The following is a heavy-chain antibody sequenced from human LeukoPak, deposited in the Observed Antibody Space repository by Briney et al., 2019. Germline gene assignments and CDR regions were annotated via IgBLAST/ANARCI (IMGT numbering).Heavy chain of an antibody. D-gene: IGHD1-26*01. V-gene: IGHV3-15*04. Sequence: SGGSLRLSCAASRFPYNLAWMRWARQTPGKGLQWGARIAVTPDGPATDYATPVRGRFTISRDDSRNMVYLQMSSLRTDDTAVYYCVWIITWDKRFYLDQWGQGTLVTVSS. CDR3: VWIITWDKRFYLDQ. J-gene: IGHJ4*02. CDR1: RFPYNLAW. CDR2: IAVTPDGPAT.